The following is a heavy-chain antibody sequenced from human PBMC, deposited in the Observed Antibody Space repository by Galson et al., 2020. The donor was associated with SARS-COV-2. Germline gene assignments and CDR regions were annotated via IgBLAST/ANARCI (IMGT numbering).Heavy chain of an antibody. D-gene: IGHD2-15*01. Sequence: ASVKVSCKASGYTFTSYYMHWVRQAPGQGLEWMGIINPSGGSTSYAQKFQGRVTMTRDTSTSTVYMELSSLRSEDTAVYYCARDRSDCSGGSCYYFDYWGQGTLVTVSS. CDR3: ARDRSDCSGGSCYYFDY. CDR1: GYTFTSYY. V-gene: IGHV1-46*01. CDR2: INPSGGST. J-gene: IGHJ4*02.